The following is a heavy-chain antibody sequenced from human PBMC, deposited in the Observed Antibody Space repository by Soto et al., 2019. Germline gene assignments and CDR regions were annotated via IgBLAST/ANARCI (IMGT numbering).Heavy chain of an antibody. CDR3: ARDPFPYCSSTSCYTGRYYYYYGMDV. CDR1: GYTFTGYY. V-gene: IGHV1-2*02. J-gene: IGHJ6*02. Sequence: ASVKVSCKASGYTFTGYYMHWVRQAPGQGLEWMGWINPNSGGTSYAQKFQGRVTMTRDTSISTAYMELSRLRSDDTAVYYCARDPFPYCSSTSCYTGRYYYYYGMDVWGQGTTVTVSS. CDR2: INPNSGGT. D-gene: IGHD2-2*02.